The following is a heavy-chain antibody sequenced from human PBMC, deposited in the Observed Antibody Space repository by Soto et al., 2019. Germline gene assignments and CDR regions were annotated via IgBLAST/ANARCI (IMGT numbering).Heavy chain of an antibody. CDR3: ARGRMPRRLGIAARPTDDY. CDR1: GGSFSGYY. V-gene: IGHV4-34*01. J-gene: IGHJ4*02. D-gene: IGHD6-6*01. Sequence: NPSETLSLTCAVYGGSFSGYYWSWIRQPPGKGLEWIGEINHSGSTNYNPSLKSRVTISVDTSKNQFSLKLSSVTAADTAVYYCARGRMPRRLGIAARPTDDYWGQGTLVTVSS. CDR2: INHSGST.